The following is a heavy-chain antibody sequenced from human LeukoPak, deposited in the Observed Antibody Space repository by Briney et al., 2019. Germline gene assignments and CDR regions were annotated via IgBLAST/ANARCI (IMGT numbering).Heavy chain of an antibody. D-gene: IGHD3-22*01. Sequence: SETLSLTCTGSGGSISSYYWSWIRQPPGKGLEWIGYIYYSGSTNYNPSLKSRVTISVDTSKNQFSLKLSSVTAADTAVYYCARSPDSSGYYPDYWGQGTLVTVSS. V-gene: IGHV4-59*01. CDR1: GGSISSYY. CDR3: ARSPDSSGYYPDY. CDR2: IYYSGST. J-gene: IGHJ4*02.